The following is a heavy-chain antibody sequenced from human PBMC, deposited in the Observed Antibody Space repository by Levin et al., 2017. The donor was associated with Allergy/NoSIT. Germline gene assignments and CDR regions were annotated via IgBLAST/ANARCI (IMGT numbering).Heavy chain of an antibody. J-gene: IGHJ4*02. V-gene: IGHV3-23*01. D-gene: IGHD3-10*01. CDR3: SKHGSGRGQLGDY. CDR2: SGSTGNK. CDR1: GFTFSTYA. Sequence: GSLRLSCAVSGFTFSTYAMSWVRQAPGKGLEWVSSSGSTGNKYYADSVKGRFTISRDNSKNTLYLQMNSLGAEDTAVYYCSKHGSGRGQLGDYWGQGTLVTVSS.